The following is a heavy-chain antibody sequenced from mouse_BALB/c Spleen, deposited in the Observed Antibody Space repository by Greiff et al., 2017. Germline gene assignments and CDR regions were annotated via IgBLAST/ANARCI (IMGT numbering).Heavy chain of an antibody. V-gene: IGHV14-3*02. J-gene: IGHJ3*01. CDR2: IDPANGNT. Sequence: EVQLQQSGAELVKPGASVKLSCTASGFNIKDTYMHWVKQRPEQGLEWIGRIDPANGNTKYDPKFQGKATITADTSSNTAYLQLSSLTSEDTAVYYCAYYYGSSYVRFAYWGQGTLVTVSA. D-gene: IGHD1-1*01. CDR3: AYYYGSSYVRFAY. CDR1: GFNIKDTY.